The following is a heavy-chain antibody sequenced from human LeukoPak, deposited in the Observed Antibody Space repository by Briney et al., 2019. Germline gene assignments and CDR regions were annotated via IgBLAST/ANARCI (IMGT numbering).Heavy chain of an antibody. V-gene: IGHV1-18*01. CDR3: ARDDYGDYVRDY. CDR2: ISAYNGNT. J-gene: IGHJ4*02. Sequence: ASVKVSCKASGYTFTSYGISWVRQAPGQGLEWMGGISAYNGNTNYAQKLQGRVTMTTDTSTSTAYMELRSLRSDDTAVYYCARDDYGDYVRDYWGQGTLVTVSS. CDR1: GYTFTSYG. D-gene: IGHD4-17*01.